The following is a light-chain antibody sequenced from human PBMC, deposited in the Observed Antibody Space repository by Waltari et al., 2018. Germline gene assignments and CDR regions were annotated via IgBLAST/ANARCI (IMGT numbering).Light chain of an antibody. CDR2: VNT. CDR3: QSYDSSLTAWV. Sequence: QSVLTQPPSVSGAPGQRVTISCPGSSSNPGAGYDVHWYQQLPGTAPKPLIYVNTNRPSGVPDRISASKSGTSASLAITGLQAEDEADYYCQSYDSSLTAWVFGGGTKLTVL. V-gene: IGLV1-40*01. J-gene: IGLJ3*02. CDR1: SSNPGAGYD.